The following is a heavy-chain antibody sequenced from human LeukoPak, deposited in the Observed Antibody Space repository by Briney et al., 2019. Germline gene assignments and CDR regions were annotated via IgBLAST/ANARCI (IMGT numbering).Heavy chain of an antibody. CDR1: GFTFSSYS. CDR3: ARHHLSSSTRFDY. V-gene: IGHV3-48*01. Sequence: HPGGSLRLSCAASGFTFSSYSMNWVRQAPGKGLEWVSYISSSSSTIYYTDSVKGRFTISRDNAKNSLYLQMNSLRAEDTAVYYCARHHLSSSTRFDYWGQGTLVTVSS. D-gene: IGHD6-6*01. J-gene: IGHJ4*02. CDR2: ISSSSSTI.